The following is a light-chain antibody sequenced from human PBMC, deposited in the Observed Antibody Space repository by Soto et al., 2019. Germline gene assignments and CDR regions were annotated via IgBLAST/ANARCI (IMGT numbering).Light chain of an antibody. CDR2: DVS. Sequence: QSVLAQPASVSGSPGQSITMSCTDVGFYGLVSWYQQHPGKVPKLMIYDVSKRPLGVSERFSGSRSGYTAYLTTSALQAVDEADYYYSLDAGSSIYVFGTGTKVTVL. J-gene: IGLJ1*01. CDR1: VGFYGL. CDR3: SLDAGSSIYV. V-gene: IGLV2-23*02.